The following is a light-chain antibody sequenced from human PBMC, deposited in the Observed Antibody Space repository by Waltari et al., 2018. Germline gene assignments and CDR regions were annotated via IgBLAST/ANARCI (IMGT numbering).Light chain of an antibody. CDR1: QSVSSH. CDR2: EAS. Sequence: IVFTQSPATLSLSPGDTATLSCRASQSVSSHLAWYQQKPGQAPRLRIYEASKRATGIPARFSGSGSGTDFTLTITSLEPEDFAVFFCQQRSNWPSFGPGTKVEIK. CDR3: QQRSNWPS. V-gene: IGKV3-11*01. J-gene: IGKJ1*01.